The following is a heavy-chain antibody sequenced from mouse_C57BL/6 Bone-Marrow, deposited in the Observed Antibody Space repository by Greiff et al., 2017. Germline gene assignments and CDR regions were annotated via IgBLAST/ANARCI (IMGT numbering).Heavy chain of an antibody. V-gene: IGHV1-81*01. D-gene: IGHD4-1*01. CDR3: ARPTGRPCNWVDYAMDY. Sequence: VQLQQSGAELARPGASVKLSCKASGYTFTSYGISWVKQRTGQGLEWIGEIYPRSGNTYYNEKFKGKDTLTADKSSSTAYMELRSLTSEDSAVYFCARPTGRPCNWVDYAMDYWGQGTSVTVSS. CDR1: GYTFTSYG. J-gene: IGHJ4*01. CDR2: IYPRSGNT.